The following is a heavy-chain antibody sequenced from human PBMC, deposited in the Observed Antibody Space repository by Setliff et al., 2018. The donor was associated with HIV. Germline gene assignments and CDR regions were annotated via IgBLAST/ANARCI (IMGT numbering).Heavy chain of an antibody. Sequence: SETLSLTCAVYGGSFSGYYWSWIRQPPGKGLEWIGEIKHSGSTNYNPSLKSRVTISVDTSNNQFSPKLNSVTAADTAVYYRARADRYCSSTSCYGRGLDYWGQGTLVTVSS. J-gene: IGHJ4*02. CDR1: GGSFSGYY. CDR3: ARADRYCSSTSCYGRGLDY. V-gene: IGHV4-34*01. CDR2: IKHSGST. D-gene: IGHD2-2*01.